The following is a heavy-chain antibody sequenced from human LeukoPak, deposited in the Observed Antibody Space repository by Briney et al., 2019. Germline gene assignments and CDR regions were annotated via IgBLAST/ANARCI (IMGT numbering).Heavy chain of an antibody. CDR1: GFTFTNYG. D-gene: IGHD3-16*01. J-gene: IGHJ4*02. CDR2: INYDGSNR. V-gene: IGHV3-33*01. CDR3: ARWGGTRQFYFDY. Sequence: PGGSLRLSCAASGFTFTNYGMHWVRQAPGKGREWLAVINYDGSNRYYADSVKGRFTISKDSSENTLYLQMNSLRADDTAMYYCARWGGTRQFYFDYWGQGTLATVSP.